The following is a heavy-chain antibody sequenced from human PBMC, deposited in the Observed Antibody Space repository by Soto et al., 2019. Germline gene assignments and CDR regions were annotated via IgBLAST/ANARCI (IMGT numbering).Heavy chain of an antibody. CDR1: GGSISSGGYY. J-gene: IGHJ6*03. D-gene: IGHD3-3*01. CDR2: IYYSGST. Sequence: SETLSLTCTVSGGSISSGGYYWSWIRQHPGKGLEWIGYIYYSGSTYYNPSLKSRVTISVDTSKNQFSLKLSSVTAADTAVYYCARDITIFGVATGGGYYYYMDVWGKGTTVTVSS. CDR3: ARDITIFGVATGGGYYYYMDV. V-gene: IGHV4-31*03.